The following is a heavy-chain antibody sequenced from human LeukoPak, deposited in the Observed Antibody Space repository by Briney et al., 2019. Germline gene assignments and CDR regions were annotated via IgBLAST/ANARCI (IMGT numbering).Heavy chain of an antibody. J-gene: IGHJ4*02. CDR3: ARDRSLLTMVWFDY. Sequence: ASVKVSCKASGGTFSSYAISWVRQAPGQGLEWMGWINPNGGDTKYAHKFQGRVTMTRDTSISTAYMEFNSLRSDDTALYYCARDRSLLTMVWFDYWGQGTLVTVSS. CDR1: GGTFSSYA. CDR2: INPNGGDT. V-gene: IGHV1-2*02. D-gene: IGHD3-10*01.